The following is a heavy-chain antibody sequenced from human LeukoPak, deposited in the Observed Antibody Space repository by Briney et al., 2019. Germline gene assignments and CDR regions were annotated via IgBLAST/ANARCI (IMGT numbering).Heavy chain of an antibody. CDR2: IYYSGNT. Sequence: SDTLSLTCTVSGVSNNRSNSFWGWIPPPPGKGLEWIGSIYYSGNTYYNASLKSRVTISVDTSKSRFSLKLSSVTAADTAVYYCARGSRGYSYGELDYWGQGTLVTVSS. V-gene: IGHV4-39*01. CDR1: GVSNNRSNSF. CDR3: ARGSRGYSYGELDY. J-gene: IGHJ4*02. D-gene: IGHD5-18*01.